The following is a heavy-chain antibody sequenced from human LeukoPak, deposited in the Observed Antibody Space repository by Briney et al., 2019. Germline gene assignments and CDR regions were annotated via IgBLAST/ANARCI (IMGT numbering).Heavy chain of an antibody. D-gene: IGHD6-19*01. CDR2: INPNSGGT. CDR1: GYTFTGYY. V-gene: IGHV1-2*02. Sequence: GASVKVSCKASGYTFTGYYMHWVRQAPGQGLEWMGWINPNSGGTNYAQKFQGRVTMTRDTSISTAYMELSWLRSDDTAVYYCAREVEVPGVNAFDIWGQGTRVTVSS. CDR3: AREVEVPGVNAFDI. J-gene: IGHJ3*02.